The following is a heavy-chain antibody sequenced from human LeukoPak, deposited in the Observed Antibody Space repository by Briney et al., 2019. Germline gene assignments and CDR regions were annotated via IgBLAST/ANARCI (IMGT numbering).Heavy chain of an antibody. CDR1: GYTLPELS. CDR2: FDPEDGET. Sequence: ASVKVSCKVSGYTLPELSMHWVRQAPGKGLEWMGGFDPEDGETIYAQKFQGRVTMTEDTSTDTAYMELSSLRSEDTAVYYCATMGYDSSGYYSGRGYYFDYWGQGTLVTVSS. CDR3: ATMGYDSSGYYSGRGYYFDY. D-gene: IGHD3-22*01. J-gene: IGHJ4*02. V-gene: IGHV1-24*01.